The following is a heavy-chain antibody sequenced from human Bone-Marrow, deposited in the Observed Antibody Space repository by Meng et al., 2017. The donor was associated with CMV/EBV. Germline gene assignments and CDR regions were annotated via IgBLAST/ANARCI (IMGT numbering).Heavy chain of an antibody. J-gene: IGHJ5*02. CDR1: GYTFTSYG. CDR3: ARAARPRFRFDP. D-gene: IGHD6-6*01. Sequence: ASVEVSCKASGYTFTSYGISWVRQAPGQGLEWMGWISAYNGNTNYAQKLQGRVTMTTDTSTSTAYMELRSLRSDDTAVYYCARAARPRFRFDPWGQGTLVTVSS. V-gene: IGHV1-18*01. CDR2: ISAYNGNT.